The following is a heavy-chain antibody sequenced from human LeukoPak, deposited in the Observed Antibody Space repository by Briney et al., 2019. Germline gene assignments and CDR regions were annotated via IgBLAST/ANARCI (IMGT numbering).Heavy chain of an antibody. CDR2: ISSSGSTI. D-gene: IGHD3-10*01. Sequence: GGSLRLSCAASGFTFSTYNMNWVRQAPGKGLEWVSYISSSGSTIYYADSVKGRFTISRDNAKNSLYLQMSSLRDEDTAVYYCARSHFGVNFDYWGQGTLVTVSS. V-gene: IGHV3-48*02. J-gene: IGHJ4*02. CDR3: ARSHFGVNFDY. CDR1: GFTFSTYN.